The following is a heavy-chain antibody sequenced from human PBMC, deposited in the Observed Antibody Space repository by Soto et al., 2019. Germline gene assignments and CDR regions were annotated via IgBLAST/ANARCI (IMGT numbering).Heavy chain of an antibody. J-gene: IGHJ4*02. CDR1: GYTFRSHW. CDR3: ARGPPQDSVNYYPWDY. Sequence: EVQLVESGGGLVQPGGSLRLSCAGSGYTFRSHWMHWVRQAPGKGLVWVSLINSDGRTTSYADSVKGRFTISRDNAKNTWYLQMNSLRAEDTAVYYCARGPPQDSVNYYPWDYWGQGTLVTVSS. V-gene: IGHV3-74*01. D-gene: IGHD1-26*01. CDR2: INSDGRTT.